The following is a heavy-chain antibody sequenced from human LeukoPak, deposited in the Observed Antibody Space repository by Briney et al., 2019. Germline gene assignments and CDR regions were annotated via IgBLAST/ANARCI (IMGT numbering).Heavy chain of an antibody. J-gene: IGHJ4*02. Sequence: SETLSLTCTVSGGSISSSSYYWGWIRQPPGKGLEWIGSIYYSGSTYYNPSLKSRVTISVDTSKNQFSLKLSSVTAADTAVYYCARDFGYYWGKGTLVTVPS. CDR2: IYYSGST. CDR1: GGSISSSSYY. V-gene: IGHV4-39*07. CDR3: ARDFGYY. D-gene: IGHD3-10*01.